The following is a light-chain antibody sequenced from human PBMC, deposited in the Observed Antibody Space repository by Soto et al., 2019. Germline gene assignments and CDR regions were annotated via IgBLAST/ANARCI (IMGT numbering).Light chain of an antibody. Sequence: DIQMTQSPSTLSASVGDRVTFTCRASQSVRGFLAWYQQKPGRAPKLLIYTASTLESGVPSRFSGSGYETEFTLTISSLQPDDFATYYCQQYKYYSTFGQGTKLEIK. CDR3: QQYKYYST. CDR2: TAS. V-gene: IGKV1-5*03. CDR1: QSVRGF. J-gene: IGKJ2*01.